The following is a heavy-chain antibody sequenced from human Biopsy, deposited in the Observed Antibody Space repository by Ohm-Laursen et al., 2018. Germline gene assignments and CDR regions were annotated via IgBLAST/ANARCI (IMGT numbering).Heavy chain of an antibody. J-gene: IGHJ5*02. CDR1: GYTFTSYD. D-gene: IGHD1-7*01. CDR2: LNPVSGNS. Sequence: ASVKVSCKASGYTFTSYDITWVRQASGQGPEWIGWLNPVSGNSNFGQKFRGRVTVTSNTSISTAYMELSGLTSDDTATYYCGRAVRNQLLTDPWGQGTLVTVTS. V-gene: IGHV1-8*01. CDR3: GRAVRNQLLTDP.